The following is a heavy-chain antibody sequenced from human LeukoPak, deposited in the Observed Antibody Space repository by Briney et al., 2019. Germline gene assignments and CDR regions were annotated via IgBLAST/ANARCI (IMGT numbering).Heavy chain of an antibody. CDR3: ASSGHYYDYFDY. J-gene: IGHJ4*02. D-gene: IGHD3-22*01. Sequence: GGSLRLSCAASGFTFSSYSMNWVRQAPGKGLEWVSSISSSSSYIYYADSVKGRFTISRDNAKNSLYLQMNSLRAEDTAVYYCASSGHYYDYFDYWGQGTLVTVSS. V-gene: IGHV3-21*01. CDR2: ISSSSSYI. CDR1: GFTFSSYS.